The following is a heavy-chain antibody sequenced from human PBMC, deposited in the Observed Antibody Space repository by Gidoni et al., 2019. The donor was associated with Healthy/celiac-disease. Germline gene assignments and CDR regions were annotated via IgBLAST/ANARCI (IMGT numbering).Heavy chain of an antibody. CDR1: GGTFSSYA. Sequence: QVQLVQSGAEVKKPGSSVTVSCKASGGTFSSYAISWVRQAPGQGLEWMGGIIPIFGTANYAQKFQGRVTITADESTSTAYMELSSLRSEDTAVYYCARAGKISGIAAAIFHYFDYWGQGTLVTVSS. J-gene: IGHJ4*02. CDR3: ARAGKISGIAAAIFHYFDY. CDR2: IIPIFGTA. D-gene: IGHD6-13*01. V-gene: IGHV1-69*01.